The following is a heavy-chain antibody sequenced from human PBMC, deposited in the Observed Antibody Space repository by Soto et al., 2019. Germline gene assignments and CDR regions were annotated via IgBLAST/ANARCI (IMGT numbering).Heavy chain of an antibody. V-gene: IGHV1-69*13. Sequence: SVKVSCKASGGTFSSYAISWVRQAPGQGLEWMGGIIPIFGTANYAQKFQGRVTITADESTSTAYMELSSLRSEDTAVYYCARILSGSYYSSAFDISGQGTMVTVSS. CDR1: GGTFSSYA. D-gene: IGHD1-26*01. CDR2: IIPIFGTA. J-gene: IGHJ3*02. CDR3: ARILSGSYYSSAFDI.